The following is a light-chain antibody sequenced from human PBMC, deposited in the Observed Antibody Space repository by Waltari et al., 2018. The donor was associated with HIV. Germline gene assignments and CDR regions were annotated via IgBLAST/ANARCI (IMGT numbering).Light chain of an antibody. Sequence: QSALTQPAPVSGSPGQSITISCTGTSSDIGGYNFVSWYQQHPGRAPRLMIYEVTSRPSGVSNRFSGSRSGNTASLTISGLQAEDEADYYCSSYTSSATGVLFGGGTTLTVL. CDR3: SSYTSSATGVL. J-gene: IGLJ2*01. CDR1: SSDIGGYNF. V-gene: IGLV2-14*01. CDR2: EVT.